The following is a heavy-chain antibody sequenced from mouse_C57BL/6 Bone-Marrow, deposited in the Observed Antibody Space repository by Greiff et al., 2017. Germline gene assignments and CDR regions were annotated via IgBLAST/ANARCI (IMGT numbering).Heavy chain of an antibody. D-gene: IGHD2-4*01. Sequence: EVQLQESGGGLVKPGGSLKLSCAASGFTFSSYAMSWVRQTPEKRLEWVATISDGGSYTYYPDNVKGRFTISRDNAKNNLYLQMSHLKSEDTAMYYCARVPDYDGFAYWGQGTLVTVSA. J-gene: IGHJ3*01. CDR3: ARVPDYDGFAY. CDR2: ISDGGSYT. V-gene: IGHV5-4*01. CDR1: GFTFSSYA.